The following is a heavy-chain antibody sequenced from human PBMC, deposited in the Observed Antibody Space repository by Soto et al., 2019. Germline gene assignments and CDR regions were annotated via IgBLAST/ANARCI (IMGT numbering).Heavy chain of an antibody. CDR3: ARDGQHYGDPDYYYYYGMDV. V-gene: IGHV3-30-3*01. D-gene: IGHD4-17*01. CDR1: GFTFSSYA. J-gene: IGHJ6*02. Sequence: QVQLVESGGGVVQPGRSLRLSCAASGFTFSSYAMHWVRQAPGKGLEWVAVISYDGSNKYYADSVKGRFTISRDNSKNPLYLQMNSLRAEDTAVYYCARDGQHYGDPDYYYYYGMDVWGQGTTVTVSS. CDR2: ISYDGSNK.